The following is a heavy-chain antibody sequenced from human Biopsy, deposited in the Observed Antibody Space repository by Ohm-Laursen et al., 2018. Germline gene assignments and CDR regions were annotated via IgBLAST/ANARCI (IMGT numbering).Heavy chain of an antibody. CDR2: INPGGNST. J-gene: IGHJ4*02. Sequence: SSVKVSCKTSGYTFTTYYIHWVRQAPGQGLEWMGIINPGGNSTAYTQNFQGSVTMTWDTSTITVYMELSSLRSEDTAVYYCVLASFDYWGQGTLVTVPS. CDR3: VLASFDY. CDR1: GYTFTTYY. V-gene: IGHV1-46*01.